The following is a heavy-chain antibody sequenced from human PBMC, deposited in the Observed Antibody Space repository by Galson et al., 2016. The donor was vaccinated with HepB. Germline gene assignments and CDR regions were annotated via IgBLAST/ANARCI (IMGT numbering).Heavy chain of an antibody. Sequence: LRLSCAASGFTFNRRGMHWVRQAPGQGLEWVAADSMDGRRKFYADSVKGRFTISRANSNNILFLQMSSLRVDDTAVYYCAKRHEYCPPVGCSVDSWGQGTLVSVSS. V-gene: IGHV3-30*18. CDR2: DSMDGRRK. J-gene: IGHJ4*02. CDR3: AKRHEYCPPVGCSVDS. CDR1: GFTFNRRG. D-gene: IGHD2/OR15-2a*01.